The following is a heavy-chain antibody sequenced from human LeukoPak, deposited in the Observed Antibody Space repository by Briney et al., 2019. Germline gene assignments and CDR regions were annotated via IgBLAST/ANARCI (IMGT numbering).Heavy chain of an antibody. D-gene: IGHD3/OR15-3a*01. CDR3: AKVEFLDLVAPVH. Sequence: PGGSLRLSCAASGFTFSSYAMHWVRQAPGKGLEWVAVISYDGSNKYYADSVKGRFTISRDNSKNTLYLQMNSLRAEDTAVYYCAKVEFLDLVAPVHWGQGTLVTVSS. CDR1: GFTFSSYA. CDR2: ISYDGSNK. V-gene: IGHV3-30*04. J-gene: IGHJ4*02.